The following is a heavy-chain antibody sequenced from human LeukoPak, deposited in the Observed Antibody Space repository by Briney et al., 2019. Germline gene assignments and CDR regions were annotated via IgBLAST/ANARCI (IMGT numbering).Heavy chain of an antibody. Sequence: PGGSLRLSCAASGFTFSSYSMNWVRQAPGKGLEWVSSISSSSSTIYYADSVKGRFTISRDNAKNSLYLQMNSLRAEDTAVYYCARDAKSTSMFFDYWGQGTLVTVSS. J-gene: IGHJ4*02. V-gene: IGHV3-48*01. CDR3: ARDAKSTSMFFDY. CDR1: GFTFSSYS. D-gene: IGHD2-2*01. CDR2: ISSSSSTI.